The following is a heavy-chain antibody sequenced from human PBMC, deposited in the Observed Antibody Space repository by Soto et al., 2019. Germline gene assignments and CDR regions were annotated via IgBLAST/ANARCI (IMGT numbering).Heavy chain of an antibody. J-gene: IGHJ6*02. V-gene: IGHV4-59*08. CDR2: IYYSGST. CDR3: ARHGYYYGSGAAYAMDV. Sequence: SETLSLTCTVSGGSISSYYWSWIRQPPGKGLEWIGYIYYSGSTNHNPSLKSRVTISKDTSKNQFSLKLTSVTAADTAVYYCARHGYYYGSGAAYAMDVWGRGTTVTVSS. D-gene: IGHD3-10*01. CDR1: GGSISSYY.